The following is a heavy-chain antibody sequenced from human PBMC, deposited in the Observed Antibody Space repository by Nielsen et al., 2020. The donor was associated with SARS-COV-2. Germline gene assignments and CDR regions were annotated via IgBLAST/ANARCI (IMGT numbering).Heavy chain of an antibody. J-gene: IGHJ6*02. V-gene: IGHV1-2*06. CDR2: INPNTGGT. CDR3: ARDGGWPSYYYYYGMDV. D-gene: IGHD3-16*01. Sequence: ASVKVSCKASGYTFTGYYMHWVRQAPGQGLEWMGRINPNTGGTNYAQKFQGRVTMTKDTSISTAYMELRSLRSDDTAVYYCARDGGWPSYYYYYGMDVWGQGTTVTVSS. CDR1: GYTFTGYY.